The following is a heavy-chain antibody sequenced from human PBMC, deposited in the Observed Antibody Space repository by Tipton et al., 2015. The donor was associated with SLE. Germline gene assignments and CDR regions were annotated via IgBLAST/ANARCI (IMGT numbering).Heavy chain of an antibody. CDR3: ALWPITIFGVVACY. Sequence: QLVQSGPEVKKPGASVKVSCKASGYTFISYGISWVRQAPGQGLEWMGWISAYNGNTNYAQKLQGRVTMTTDTSTSTAYMELRSLRSDDTAVYYCALWPITIFGVVACYWGQGTLVTVSS. J-gene: IGHJ4*02. CDR2: ISAYNGNT. CDR1: GYTFISYG. V-gene: IGHV1-18*01. D-gene: IGHD3-3*01.